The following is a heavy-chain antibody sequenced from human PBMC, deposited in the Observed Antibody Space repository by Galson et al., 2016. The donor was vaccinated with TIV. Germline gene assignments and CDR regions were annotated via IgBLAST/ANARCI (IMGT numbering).Heavy chain of an antibody. Sequence: SVKVSCKASGYTFNNYDIRWVRQATGQGLEWMGWMNPNSGNAGYAQKFQGRVTMTSNTSVNTAYMEVRSLRFEDTAVYYCARARRGYCSGGSCLPGYWGQGTLVTVSS. D-gene: IGHD2-15*01. J-gene: IGHJ4*02. V-gene: IGHV1-8*01. CDR3: ARARRGYCSGGSCLPGY. CDR2: MNPNSGNA. CDR1: GYTFNNYD.